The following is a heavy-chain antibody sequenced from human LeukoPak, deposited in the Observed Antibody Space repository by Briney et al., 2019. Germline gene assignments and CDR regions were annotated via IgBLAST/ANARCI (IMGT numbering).Heavy chain of an antibody. D-gene: IGHD3-10*01. CDR2: ISYTGSNK. J-gene: IGHJ4*02. CDR3: AKQCMVRGVIPYYFDS. CDR1: GFTFNTYG. V-gene: IGHV3-30*18. Sequence: PGRSLRLSCAASGFTFNTYGMHWVRQAPGKGLEWVAVISYTGSNKYYADSVKGRFTISRDNSKNTVYLQMNRLRAEDTAVYYCAKQCMVRGVIPYYFDSWGQGTLVTVSS.